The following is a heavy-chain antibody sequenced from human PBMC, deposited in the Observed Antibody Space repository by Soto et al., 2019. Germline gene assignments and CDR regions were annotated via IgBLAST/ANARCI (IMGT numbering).Heavy chain of an antibody. Sequence: ASVKVSCKASGYTFTSYGISWVRQAPGQGLEWMGWISAYNGNTNYAQKLQGRVTMTTDTSTSTAYMELRSLRSDDTAVYYCARDFTIAAAGLDAFDIWGQGTIVTVS. J-gene: IGHJ3*02. CDR3: ARDFTIAAAGLDAFDI. CDR1: GYTFTSYG. D-gene: IGHD6-13*01. V-gene: IGHV1-18*01. CDR2: ISAYNGNT.